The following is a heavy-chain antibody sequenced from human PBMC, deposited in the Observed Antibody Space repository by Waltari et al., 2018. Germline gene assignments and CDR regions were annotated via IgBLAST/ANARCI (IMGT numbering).Heavy chain of an antibody. V-gene: IGHV3-7*03. CDR2: IKQDGSEK. CDR3: ARGSGSGYSSGHAFDI. J-gene: IGHJ3*02. Sequence: EVQLVESGGGLVQPGGSLRLSCAASGFTFSSYWMSWVRQAPGKGLEWVANIKQDGSEKYYVDSVKGRFTISRDNAKNSLYLQMNSLRAEDTAVYYCARGSGSGYSSGHAFDIWGQGTMVIVSS. D-gene: IGHD6-19*01. CDR1: GFTFSSYW.